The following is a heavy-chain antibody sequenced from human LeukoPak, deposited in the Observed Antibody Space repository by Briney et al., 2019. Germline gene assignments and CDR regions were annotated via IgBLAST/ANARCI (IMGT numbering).Heavy chain of an antibody. J-gene: IGHJ4*02. D-gene: IGHD5-18*01. CDR3: ARGPTYSYALDY. Sequence: GGSLRLSCAASGFTFSSYGMHWVRQAPGKGLEWVAVIWYDGSNKYYADSVKGRFTISRDNSKNTLYLQMNSLRAEDTAVYYCARGPTYSYALDYWGQGTLVTVSS. V-gene: IGHV3-33*01. CDR1: GFTFSSYG. CDR2: IWYDGSNK.